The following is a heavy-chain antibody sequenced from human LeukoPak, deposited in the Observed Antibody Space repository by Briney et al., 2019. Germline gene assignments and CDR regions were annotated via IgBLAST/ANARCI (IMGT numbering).Heavy chain of an antibody. Sequence: GGSLRLSCVGSGFSFWNYAMSWVRQAPGKGLEWVSQISGTGGATWYTSSARDRFSISRDNSKNTLYLQMTSLRAEDTAIYYCAKVPSGCYACDFDYWGQGTLVTVSS. CDR3: AKVPSGCYACDFDY. CDR1: GFSFWNYA. J-gene: IGHJ4*02. D-gene: IGHD2-2*01. CDR2: ISGTGGAT. V-gene: IGHV3-23*01.